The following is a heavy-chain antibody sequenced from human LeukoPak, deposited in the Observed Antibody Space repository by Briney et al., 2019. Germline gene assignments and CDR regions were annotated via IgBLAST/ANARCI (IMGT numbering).Heavy chain of an antibody. D-gene: IGHD6-13*01. V-gene: IGHV3-23*01. CDR3: AKSSSSWSYYFNY. CDR1: GFTFSGYA. Sequence: GGSLRLSCAASGFTFSGYAMAWVRQAPGKGPEWVSSITITGSSPSYADSVKGRFTVSRDNSKNTLYLQMNSLRAEDTAVYFCAKSSSSWSYYFNYWGQGTLVTVSS. CDR2: ITITGSSP. J-gene: IGHJ4*02.